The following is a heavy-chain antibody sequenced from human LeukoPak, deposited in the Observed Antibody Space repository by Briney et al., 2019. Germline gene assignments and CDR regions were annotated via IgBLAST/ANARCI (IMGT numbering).Heavy chain of an antibody. D-gene: IGHD6-19*01. J-gene: IGHJ4*02. CDR3: ARFKRAGGWSYFDY. CDR1: GGTFSSYA. CDR2: IIPIFGTA. V-gene: IGHV1-69*13. Sequence: SVKVSCKASGGTFSSYAISWVRQAPGQGLEWMGGIIPIFGTANYAQKFQGRVTITADESTSTAYMELSSLRSEDTAVYYCARFKRAGGWSYFDYWGQGTLVTVSS.